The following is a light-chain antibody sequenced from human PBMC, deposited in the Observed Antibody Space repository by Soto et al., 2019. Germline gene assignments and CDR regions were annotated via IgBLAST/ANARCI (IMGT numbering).Light chain of an antibody. V-gene: IGLV2-8*01. Sequence: QSVLTQPPSASGSPGQSVTFSCTGTSSDIGDYNYVSWYQQHPGKAPKLMIYEVTKRPSGAPDRFSGSKSGNTASLTVSGLQADDEADYYCSSYAGNNNYVFGTGTKVTVL. CDR3: SSYAGNNNYV. CDR2: EVT. J-gene: IGLJ1*01. CDR1: SSDIGDYNY.